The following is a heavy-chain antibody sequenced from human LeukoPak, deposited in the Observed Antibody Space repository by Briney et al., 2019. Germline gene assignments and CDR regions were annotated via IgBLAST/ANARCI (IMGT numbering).Heavy chain of an antibody. CDR1: GYSFTSYW. CDR3: ARPHYYDSSGYVDY. V-gene: IGHV5-51*01. D-gene: IGHD3-22*01. J-gene: IGHJ4*02. Sequence: GESLKISCKDSGYSFTSYWIGWVRQMPGKGLEWMGIIYPGDSDTRYSPSFQGQVTISADESISTAYLQWSSLKASDTAMYYCARPHYYDSSGYVDYWGQGTLVTVSS. CDR2: IYPGDSDT.